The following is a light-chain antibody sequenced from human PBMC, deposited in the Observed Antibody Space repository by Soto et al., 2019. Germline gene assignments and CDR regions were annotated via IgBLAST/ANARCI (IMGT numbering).Light chain of an antibody. CDR3: QQYGSSPYN. J-gene: IGKJ2*01. CDR2: GAS. V-gene: IGKV3-20*01. Sequence: EIGLTQSPGTLSLTPGERATLSCRASQSVSSSYLAWYQQKPGQAPRLLIYGASSRATGIPDRFSGSGSGTDFTLTINRLEPEDFAVYSCQQYGSSPYNFGQGTKLEIK. CDR1: QSVSSSY.